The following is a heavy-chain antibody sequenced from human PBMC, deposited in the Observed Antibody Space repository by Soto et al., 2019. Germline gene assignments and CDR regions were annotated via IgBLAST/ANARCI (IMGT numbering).Heavy chain of an antibody. CDR2: IKQEGSEK. D-gene: IGHD3-9*01. CDR3: ARVLTGAFDY. V-gene: IGHV3-7*01. Sequence: EVQLVESGGGLVQPGGSLRLSCAASGFTFSSYLMSWVRQAPGMGLEWVANIKQEGSEKYYVDSVNGRFTISSDNAKASLYPQMNSLRAEDTAVYYCARVLTGAFDYWGPGTLVTVSS. CDR1: GFTFSSYL. J-gene: IGHJ4*02.